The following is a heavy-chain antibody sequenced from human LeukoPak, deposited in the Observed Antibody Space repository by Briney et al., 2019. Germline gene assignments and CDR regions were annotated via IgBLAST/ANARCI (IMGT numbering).Heavy chain of an antibody. CDR3: ARDRVKRITIFGVVIVWFDP. J-gene: IGHJ5*02. V-gene: IGHV1-2*04. D-gene: IGHD3-3*01. Sequence: ASVKVSCKASGYTFTGYYMHWVRQAPGQGLEWMGWINPNSGGTNYAQKFQGWVTMTRDTSTSTAYMELSRLRSDDTAVYYCARDRVKRITIFGVVIVWFDPWGQGTLVTVSS. CDR1: GYTFTGYY. CDR2: INPNSGGT.